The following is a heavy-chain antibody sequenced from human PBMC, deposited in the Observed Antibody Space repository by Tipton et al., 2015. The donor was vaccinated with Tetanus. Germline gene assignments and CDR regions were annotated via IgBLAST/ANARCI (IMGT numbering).Heavy chain of an antibody. J-gene: IGHJ6*03. V-gene: IGHV4-39*07. Sequence: TLSLTCTVSGGSINNNNDFWGWIRQPPGKGLEWIASIHYTGSTYYNPSLKSRVSIFVDTSKNQFSLELSSVTAADTAVYYCARSEQQLVRGYYYYYMDVWGKGTTVTVSS. CDR2: IHYTGST. CDR3: ARSEQQLVRGYYYYYMDV. D-gene: IGHD6-13*01. CDR1: GGSINNNNDF.